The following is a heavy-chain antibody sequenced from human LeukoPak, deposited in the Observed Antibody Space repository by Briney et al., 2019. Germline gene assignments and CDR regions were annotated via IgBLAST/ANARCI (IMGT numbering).Heavy chain of an antibody. CDR1: GGSISSSIYY. V-gene: IGHV4-39*07. J-gene: IGHJ4*02. CDR3: ARGTLYSGWSYYFDY. CDR2: IYYSGST. Sequence: SETLSLTCTVSGGSISSSIYYWGWIRQPPGKGLEWIGSIYYSGSTYYNPSLKSRVTISVDMSKNHFSLRLSSVTAADTAMYYCARGTLYSGWSYYFDYWGQGSQVTVSS. D-gene: IGHD6-19*01.